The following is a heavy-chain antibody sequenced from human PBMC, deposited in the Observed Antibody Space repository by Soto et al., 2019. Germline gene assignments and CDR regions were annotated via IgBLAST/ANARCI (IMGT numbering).Heavy chain of an antibody. CDR2: ISSSGGST. V-gene: IGHV3-23*01. D-gene: IGHD3-22*01. CDR3: ARGRYYDSSGLWYFDL. CDR1: GFTFSSYA. Sequence: EVQLLESGGGLVQPGGSLRLSCAASGFTFSSYAMSWVRQAPGKGLEWVSAISSSGGSTYYADSVKGRFTISRDNSKNTLYLQMNSLRAEDTAVYYCARGRYYDSSGLWYFDLWGRGTLVTVSS. J-gene: IGHJ2*01.